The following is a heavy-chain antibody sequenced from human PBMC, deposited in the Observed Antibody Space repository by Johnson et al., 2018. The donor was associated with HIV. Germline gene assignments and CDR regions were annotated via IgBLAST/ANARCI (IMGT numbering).Heavy chain of an antibody. CDR3: ARIRSGVKPGDAFDM. CDR1: GFTFSKYG. D-gene: IGHD3-3*01. Sequence: QVQLVESGGGVVQPGGSLRLSCAASGFTFSKYGMQWVRQAPGKGLEWVSVIYSGGSTYYADSVKGRFTISRGNSKNTLYLQMNSLRAEDTAVYYWARIRSGVKPGDAFDMWGQGTMVTVSS. V-gene: IGHV3-NL1*01. CDR2: IYSGGST. J-gene: IGHJ3*02.